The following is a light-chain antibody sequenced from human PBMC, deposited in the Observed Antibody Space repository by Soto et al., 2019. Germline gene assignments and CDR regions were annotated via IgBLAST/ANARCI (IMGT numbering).Light chain of an antibody. CDR1: SGYSNYK. J-gene: IGLJ2*01. V-gene: IGLV9-49*01. CDR3: GADHGSGSNFFVV. CDR2: VGTGGIVG. Sequence: QSVLTQPPSASASLGASVTLTCTLSSGYSNYKVDGYQQRPGKGPRFVMRVGTGGIVGSKGDGIPDRFSVLGSGLNRYLTIKNIQEEDESDYHCGADHGSGSNFFVVFGGGTKLTVL.